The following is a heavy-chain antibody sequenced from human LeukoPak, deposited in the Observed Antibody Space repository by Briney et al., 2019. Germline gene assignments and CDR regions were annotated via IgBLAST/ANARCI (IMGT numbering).Heavy chain of an antibody. CDR1: GFTFSSYG. V-gene: IGHV3-30*18. CDR2: ISYDGSNK. Sequence: PGRSLRLSCAASGFTFSSYGMHWVRQAPGKGLEWVAVISYDGSNKYYADSVKGRFTIPRDNSKNTLYLQMNSLRAEDTAVYYCAKTYYDSSGSWFDPWGQGTLVTVSS. D-gene: IGHD3-22*01. CDR3: AKTYYDSSGSWFDP. J-gene: IGHJ5*02.